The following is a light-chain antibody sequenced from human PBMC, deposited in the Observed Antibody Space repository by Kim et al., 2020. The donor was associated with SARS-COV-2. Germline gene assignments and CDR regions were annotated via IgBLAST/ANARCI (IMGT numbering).Light chain of an antibody. Sequence: DIVMTQSPDSLAVSLGERATINCKSSQSVLYTSNNKNYLAWSQQKPGQPPKLLIYWASTRESGVPDRFSGSGSGTDFTLTISSLQAEDVAVYYCQQYYSTPRTFGQGTKLEI. CDR2: WAS. J-gene: IGKJ2*02. V-gene: IGKV4-1*01. CDR1: QSVLYTSNNKNY. CDR3: QQYYSTPRT.